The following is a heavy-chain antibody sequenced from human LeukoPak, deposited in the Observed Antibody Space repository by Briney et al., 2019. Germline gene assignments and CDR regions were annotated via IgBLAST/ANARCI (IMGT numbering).Heavy chain of an antibody. J-gene: IGHJ4*02. V-gene: IGHV3-23*01. CDR2: ISGSGGST. CDR1: GFTFSSYA. CDR3: AKDITIFGGISDY. Sequence: GGSLRLSCAASGFTFSSYAMSWVRQAPGKGLEWVSAISGSGGSTYYADSVKGRFTISRDNSKNTLYLQMNSLRAEDTAVCYCAKDITIFGGISDYWGQGTLVTVSS. D-gene: IGHD3-3*01.